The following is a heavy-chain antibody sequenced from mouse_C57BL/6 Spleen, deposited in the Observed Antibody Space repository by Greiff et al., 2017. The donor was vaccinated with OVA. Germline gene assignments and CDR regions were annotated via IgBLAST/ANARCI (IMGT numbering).Heavy chain of an antibody. CDR2: INYDGSST. Sequence: EVMLVESEGGLVQPGSSMKLSCTASGFTFSDYYMAWVRQVPEKGLEWVANINYDGSSTYYLDSLKSRFIISRDNAKNILYLQMSSLKSEDTATYYCARGGGKPFDYWGQGTTLTVSS. J-gene: IGHJ2*01. D-gene: IGHD2-1*01. CDR1: GFTFSDYY. CDR3: ARGGGKPFDY. V-gene: IGHV5-16*01.